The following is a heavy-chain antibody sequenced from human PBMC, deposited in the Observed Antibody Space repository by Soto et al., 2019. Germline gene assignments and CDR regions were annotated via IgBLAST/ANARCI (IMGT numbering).Heavy chain of an antibody. V-gene: IGHV1-69*13. J-gene: IGHJ6*02. Sequence: GASVKVSCKASGGTFSTYVLSWVRQAPGQGLEWMGGIIPMFATANYAQKFQGRVTITADEPTSTVYMELSSLTSEHTAVYYCARDRSAGPRLYGMDVWGQETTVAVSS. CDR2: IIPMFATA. CDR3: ARDRSAGPRLYGMDV. CDR1: GGTFSTYV.